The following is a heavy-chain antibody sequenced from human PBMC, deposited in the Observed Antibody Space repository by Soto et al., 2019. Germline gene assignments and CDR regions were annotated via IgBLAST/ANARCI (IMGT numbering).Heavy chain of an antibody. CDR1: GFTFDDYA. Sequence: EVQLVESGGGLVQPGRSLRLSCAASGFTFDDYAMHWVRQAPGKGLEWVSGISWNSGSIGYADSVKGRFTISRDNAKNSLYLQMNSLRAEDTALYYCAGSSYYYYGMDVWGQGTTVTVSS. CDR3: AGSSYYYYGMDV. D-gene: IGHD1-26*01. CDR2: ISWNSGSI. J-gene: IGHJ6*02. V-gene: IGHV3-9*01.